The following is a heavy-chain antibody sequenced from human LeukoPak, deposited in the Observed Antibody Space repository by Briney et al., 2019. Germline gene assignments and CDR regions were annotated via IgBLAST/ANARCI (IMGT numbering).Heavy chain of an antibody. D-gene: IGHD2-15*01. Sequence: SQTLSLTCTVSGGSISSGSYYWSWIRQPAGKGLEWIGSIYYSGSTYYNPSLKSRVTISVDTSKNQFSLKLSSVTAADTAVYYCARRVQVPRYCSGGSCYSNYFDYWGQGTLVTVSS. V-gene: IGHV4-39*01. CDR3: ARRVQVPRYCSGGSCYSNYFDY. CDR1: GGSISSGSYY. J-gene: IGHJ4*02. CDR2: IYYSGST.